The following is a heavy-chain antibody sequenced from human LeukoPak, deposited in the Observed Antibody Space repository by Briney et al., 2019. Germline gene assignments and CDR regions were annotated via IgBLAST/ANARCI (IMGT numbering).Heavy chain of an antibody. CDR2: IYYSGST. CDR1: GGSISSYY. CDR3: ARASSGYSYSEDFDY. D-gene: IGHD5-18*01. Sequence: SETLSLTCTVSGGSISSYYWSWIRQPPGKGLEWIGYIYYSGSTNYNPSLKSRVTISVDTSKNQFSLKLSSVTAADTAVYYCARASSGYSYSEDFDYWGQGTLVTVSS. V-gene: IGHV4-59*01. J-gene: IGHJ4*02.